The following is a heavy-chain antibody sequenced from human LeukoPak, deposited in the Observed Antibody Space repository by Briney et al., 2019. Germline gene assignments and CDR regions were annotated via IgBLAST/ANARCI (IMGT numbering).Heavy chain of an antibody. CDR1: GFNFGTYW. Sequence: GGALRLSCAASGFNFGTYWMSWVRQAPGKGLEWLANIRQDGSVKFYVDSVKGRFTISRDNAKSSLYLQMNSLRVEDTAVYYCASSHDSSGNDWGQGTLVTVSS. V-gene: IGHV3-7*01. J-gene: IGHJ4*02. D-gene: IGHD3-22*01. CDR3: ASSHDSSGND. CDR2: IRQDGSVK.